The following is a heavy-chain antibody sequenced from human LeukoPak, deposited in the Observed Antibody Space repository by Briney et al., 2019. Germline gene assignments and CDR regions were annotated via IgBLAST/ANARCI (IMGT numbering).Heavy chain of an antibody. CDR1: GFTFSSYA. D-gene: IGHD5-24*01. V-gene: IGHV3-64*01. CDR2: ISSNGGSI. J-gene: IGHJ4*02. CDR3: ARDRGGYNYLYYFDY. Sequence: GGSLRLSCAASGFTFSSYAMHWVRQAPGKGLEYVSAISSNGGSIYYANSVKGRFTISRDNSKNTLYLQMGSLRAEDMAVYYCARDRGGYNYLYYFDYWGQGTLVTVSS.